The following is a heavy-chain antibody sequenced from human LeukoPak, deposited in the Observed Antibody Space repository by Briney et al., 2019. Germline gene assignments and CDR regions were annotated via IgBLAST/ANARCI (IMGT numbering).Heavy chain of an antibody. Sequence: GESLKISCQGSGYTFTNFWINWVRQMPGKGLEWVGKIDPRDSYTKYSPSFEGHVSISADKSIDTVYLQWRNLESSDTAIYYCTRTSDHDYWGPGTLVVVSS. CDR3: TRTSDHDY. CDR1: GYTFTNFW. D-gene: IGHD2-2*01. CDR2: IDPRDSYT. V-gene: IGHV5-10-1*01. J-gene: IGHJ4*02.